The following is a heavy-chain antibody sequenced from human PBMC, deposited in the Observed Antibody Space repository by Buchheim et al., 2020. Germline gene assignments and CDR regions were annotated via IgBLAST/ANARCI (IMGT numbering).Heavy chain of an antibody. CDR3: AKDLRQWLVPWYFDY. V-gene: IGHV3-30*18. CDR2: ISYDGSNK. D-gene: IGHD6-19*01. J-gene: IGHJ4*02. Sequence: VQLVESGGGLVQPGGSLRLSCAASGFTFSSYWMSWVRQAPGKGLEWVAVISYDGSNKYYADSVKGRFTISRDNSKNTLYLQMNSLRAEDTAVYYCAKDLRQWLVPWYFDYWGQGTL. CDR1: GFTFSSYW.